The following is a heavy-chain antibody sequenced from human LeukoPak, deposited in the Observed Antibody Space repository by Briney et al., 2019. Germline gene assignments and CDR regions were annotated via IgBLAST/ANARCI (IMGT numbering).Heavy chain of an antibody. J-gene: IGHJ4*02. Sequence: GGSLRLSCAVSGFTSSVYSMTWIRQAQGKGLEWDSYISGSSRNIIYADSVEGRFTISKDNANNLLYLQINSLRVEDTAVYYCAGRTSSSWHYWGQGTLVTVSS. CDR2: ISGSSRNI. V-gene: IGHV3-11*03. D-gene: IGHD6-13*01. CDR1: GFTSSVYS. CDR3: AGRTSSSWHY.